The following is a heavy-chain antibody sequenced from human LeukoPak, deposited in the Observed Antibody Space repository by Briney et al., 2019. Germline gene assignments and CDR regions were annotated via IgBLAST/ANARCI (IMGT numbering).Heavy chain of an antibody. CDR3: ARDGYNWNLDY. V-gene: IGHV3-30-3*01. Sequence: PGGSLRLSCAASGFTFSSYAMHWVRQAPGKGLEWVAVISYDGSNKYYADSVKGRFTISRDNSKNTLYLQMNSLRAEDTAVYYCARDGYNWNLDYWGQGTLVTVSS. J-gene: IGHJ4*02. D-gene: IGHD1-1*01. CDR2: ISYDGSNK. CDR1: GFTFSSYA.